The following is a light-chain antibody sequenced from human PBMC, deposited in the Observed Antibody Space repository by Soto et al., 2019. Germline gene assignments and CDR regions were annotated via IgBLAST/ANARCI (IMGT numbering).Light chain of an antibody. J-gene: IGLJ1*01. V-gene: IGLV2-8*01. CDR3: SSYAGSNTYV. CDR2: EVS. CDR1: SSDVGGYNY. Sequence: QSALTQPPSASGSPGQSVTISCTGTSSDVGGYNYVSWYQQHPGKAPKLMIYEVSKRPSGVADRFSGSKSGNTASLTVSGLQDEDEADYYCSSYAGSNTYVFGTGTKLTVL.